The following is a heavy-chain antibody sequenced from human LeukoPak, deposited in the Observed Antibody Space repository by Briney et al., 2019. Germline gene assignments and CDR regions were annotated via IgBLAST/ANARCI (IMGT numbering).Heavy chain of an antibody. CDR3: ARAWGHNDSDY. CDR2: INPNSGGT. J-gene: IGHJ4*02. V-gene: IGHV1-2*02. D-gene: IGHD3-16*01. Sequence: GGSVEVSCKAYGYTFTGYYMHWVRQAPGQGLEWMGWINPNSGGTNYAQKFQGRVTMTRDTSISTAYMELSRLRSDDTAVYYCARAWGHNDSDYWGQGTLVTVSS. CDR1: GYTFTGYY.